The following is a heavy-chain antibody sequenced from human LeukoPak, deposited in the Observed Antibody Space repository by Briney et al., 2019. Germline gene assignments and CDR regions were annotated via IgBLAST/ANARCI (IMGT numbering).Heavy chain of an antibody. CDR2: ISGSGDST. J-gene: IGHJ4*02. V-gene: IGHV3-23*01. Sequence: SGGSLRLSCAASGFTFSSYGMSWVRQAPGKGLEWVSAISGSGDSTYYADSVKGRFTISRDNSRNTLYLQMNSLRAEDTAVYYCAKDHFPITMVRGVEIDYWGQGTLVTVSS. CDR1: GFTFSSYG. CDR3: AKDHFPITMVRGVEIDY. D-gene: IGHD3-10*01.